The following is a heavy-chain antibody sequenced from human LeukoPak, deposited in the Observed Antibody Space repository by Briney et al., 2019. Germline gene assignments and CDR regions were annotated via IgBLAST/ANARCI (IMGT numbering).Heavy chain of an antibody. Sequence: GGSLRLSCAASGFTFSSYGMHWVRQAPGKGLEGVAFIRYDGSNKYYADSVKGRFTISRDNSKNTLYLQMNSLRAEDTAVYYCAKDEPVYSSGWYGLDYWGQGTLVTVSS. J-gene: IGHJ4*02. V-gene: IGHV3-30*02. CDR3: AKDEPVYSSGWYGLDY. CDR2: IRYDGSNK. D-gene: IGHD6-19*01. CDR1: GFTFSSYG.